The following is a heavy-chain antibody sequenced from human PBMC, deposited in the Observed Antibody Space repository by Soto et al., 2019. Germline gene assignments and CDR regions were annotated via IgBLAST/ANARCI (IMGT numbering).Heavy chain of an antibody. CDR2: IFYSGST. V-gene: IGHV4-59*08. CDR1: GVSISNYY. D-gene: IGHD3-16*01. CDR3: ARHWNYDYGAADWFDP. J-gene: IGHJ5*02. Sequence: SETLSLTCTVSGVSISNYYWSWIRQPPGRGLEWIGHIFYSGSTNYNPALKSRVTISVDTSKSQFSLKVTSVTAADTAVFYCARHWNYDYGAADWFDPWGQETLVTFSS.